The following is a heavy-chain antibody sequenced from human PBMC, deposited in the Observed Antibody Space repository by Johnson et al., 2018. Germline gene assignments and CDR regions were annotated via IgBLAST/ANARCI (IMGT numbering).Heavy chain of an antibody. D-gene: IGHD6-19*01. CDR1: GFTFSSSG. V-gene: IGHV3-33*01. J-gene: IGHJ6*02. CDR3: ARDLALYSSGWNYYYGMDV. Sequence: QVQLVQSGGGVVQSGRSLRLSCAASGFTFSSSGMHWVRQAPGKGLEWVAVIWYAGSNKYYADSVKGRFTISRDKSKNTLSLQMNSLRAEDTAVYYCARDLALYSSGWNYYYGMDVWGQGTTVTVSS. CDR2: IWYAGSNK.